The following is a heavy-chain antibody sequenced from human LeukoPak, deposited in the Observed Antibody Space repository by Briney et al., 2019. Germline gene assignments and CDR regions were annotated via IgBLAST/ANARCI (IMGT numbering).Heavy chain of an antibody. CDR2: IYYSGST. Sequence: SVTLSLTCTVSGGSISSYYWSWIRQPPGKGLEWIGYIYYSGSTNYNPSLKSRVTISVDTSKNQFSLKLSSVTAADTAVYYCARDRSSSWYYERGGGNWFDPWGQGTLVTVSS. CDR1: GGSISSYY. D-gene: IGHD6-13*01. V-gene: IGHV4-59*01. CDR3: ARDRSSSWYYERGGGNWFDP. J-gene: IGHJ5*02.